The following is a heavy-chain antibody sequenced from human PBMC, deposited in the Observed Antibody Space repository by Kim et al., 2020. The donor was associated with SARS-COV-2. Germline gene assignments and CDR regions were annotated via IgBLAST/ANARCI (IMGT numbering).Heavy chain of an antibody. D-gene: IGHD3-9*01. CDR1: GFTFSSYA. Sequence: GGSLRLSCAASGFTFSSYAMSWVRQAPGKGLEWVSAISGSGGSTYYADSVKGRFTISRDNSKNTLYLQMNSLRAEDTAVYYCAKGDIEALYYYYGMDVWGRGTTVTVSS. CDR3: AKGDIEALYYYYGMDV. J-gene: IGHJ6*02. CDR2: ISGSGGST. V-gene: IGHV3-23*01.